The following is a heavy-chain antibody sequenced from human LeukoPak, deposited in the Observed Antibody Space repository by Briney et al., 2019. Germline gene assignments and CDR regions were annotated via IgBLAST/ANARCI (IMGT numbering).Heavy chain of an antibody. CDR1: GFTSISNA. V-gene: IGHV3-23*01. J-gene: IGHJ4*02. Sequence: GGSLRLSCAASGFTSISNAMSCFRQAPGKGLEWVSTISGSGGSTYYGDSVKGRFTISRDNSKNTLYLQMNSLSAEDTAVYYCAKAWRSGSHSSYFYYWGQGTLVTVSS. CDR2: ISGSGGST. CDR3: AKAWRSGSHSSYFYY. D-gene: IGHD1-26*01.